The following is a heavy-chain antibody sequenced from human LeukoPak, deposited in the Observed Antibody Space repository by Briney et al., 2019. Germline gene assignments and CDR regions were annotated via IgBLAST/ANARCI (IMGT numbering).Heavy chain of an antibody. Sequence: ASVKVSCKASGYTFTSYDINWVRPATEQGLEWMGWMKPNSGNTGYTQKFQGRVTSTRNTSISTAYMELSSLRSEDTAGYYCARGPYDSNYAYYFDYWGQGTLVTVSS. V-gene: IGHV1-8*03. CDR1: GYTFTSYD. CDR2: MKPNSGNT. J-gene: IGHJ4*02. D-gene: IGHD4-11*01. CDR3: ARGPYDSNYAYYFDY.